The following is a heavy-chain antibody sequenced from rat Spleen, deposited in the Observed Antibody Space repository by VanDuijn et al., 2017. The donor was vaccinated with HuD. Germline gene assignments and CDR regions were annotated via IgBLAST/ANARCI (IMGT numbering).Heavy chain of an antibody. D-gene: IGHD1-2*01. CDR3: AREYYSSPDY. V-gene: IGHV2-15*01. Sequence: QVQLKESGPGLVQPSQTLSLTCTVSGFALTSNSVNWVRQPPGKGLEWIGTIRSGGGTDYNSTLKSRLSISRDTSKSQVLLKINSLQTEDTATYYCAREYYSSPDYWGQGVMVTVSS. CDR1: GFALTSNS. CDR2: IRSGGGT. J-gene: IGHJ2*01.